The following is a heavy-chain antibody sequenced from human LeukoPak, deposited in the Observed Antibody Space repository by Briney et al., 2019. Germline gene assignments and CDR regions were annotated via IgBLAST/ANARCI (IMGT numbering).Heavy chain of an antibody. CDR2: IYYSGST. CDR1: GASISSYY. CDR3: AREYYGGDCYSYYFDY. J-gene: IGHJ4*02. D-gene: IGHD2-21*02. Sequence: SETLSLTCTVSGASISSYYWSWIRQPPGKGLEWIGNIYYSGSTSYNPSLKSRVTISVDTSKSQFSLRLSSVTAADTAVYYCAREYYGGDCYSYYFDYWGQGTLVTVSS. V-gene: IGHV4-59*01.